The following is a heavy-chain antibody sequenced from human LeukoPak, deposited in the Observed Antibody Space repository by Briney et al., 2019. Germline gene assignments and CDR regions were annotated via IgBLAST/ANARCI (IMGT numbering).Heavy chain of an antibody. D-gene: IGHD3-22*01. V-gene: IGHV3-9*01. J-gene: IGHJ4*02. Sequence: GGSLSLSCAASGFTFDDYAMHSVRHAPGKGLEWVSGISWNSGSIGYADSVKGRFTISRDNAKNSLYLQMNSLRAEDTALYYCAKDIIYYYDSSGYWTFDYWGQGTLVTVSS. CDR2: ISWNSGSI. CDR3: AKDIIYYYDSSGYWTFDY. CDR1: GFTFDDYA.